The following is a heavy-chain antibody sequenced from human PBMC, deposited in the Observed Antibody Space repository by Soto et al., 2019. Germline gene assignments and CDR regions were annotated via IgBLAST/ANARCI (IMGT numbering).Heavy chain of an antibody. D-gene: IGHD5-12*01. Sequence: GGSLRLSCAVSGFTFSKYAMSWVRQAPGKGLEWVSAIAGSGAGIYYADSVKGRFTISRDSSKNTLYLQMNSLRAEDTAIYYCAKYSQCHGGHDFVYWGQGALVTVSS. J-gene: IGHJ4*02. V-gene: IGHV3-23*01. CDR3: AKYSQCHGGHDFVY. CDR2: IAGSGAGI. CDR1: GFTFSKYA.